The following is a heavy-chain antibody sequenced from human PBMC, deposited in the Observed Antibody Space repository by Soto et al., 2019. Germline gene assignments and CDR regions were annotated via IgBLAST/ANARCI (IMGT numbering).Heavy chain of an antibody. CDR2: INPNSGDT. J-gene: IGHJ6*02. CDR1: GYTFTGQY. D-gene: IGHD1-7*01. CDR3: ARESSGITLYGMDV. Sequence: GXSVKVSFKASGYTFTGQYMHWVRQAPGQGLEWMGWINPNSGDTNYAQKFQGRVTMTRDTSIGTAYMELSSLRSNDTAIYYCARESSGITLYGMDVWGQGTTVTVSS. V-gene: IGHV1-2*02.